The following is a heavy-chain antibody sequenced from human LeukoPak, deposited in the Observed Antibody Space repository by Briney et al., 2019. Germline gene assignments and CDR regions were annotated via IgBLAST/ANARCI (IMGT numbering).Heavy chain of an antibody. J-gene: IGHJ5*02. V-gene: IGHV4-39*01. CDR1: GGSIRSAACY. CDR3: ARQGGSPDWFDP. D-gene: IGHD1-26*01. CDR2: IYYSGST. Sequence: SETLSLTCTVTGGSIRSAACYWGWIRQPPGKGLEWIGNIYYSGSTYYNPSLKGRVTISVDTSKNQFSLKVRSVTAADTAVYYCARQGGSPDWFDPWGQGTLVTVSS.